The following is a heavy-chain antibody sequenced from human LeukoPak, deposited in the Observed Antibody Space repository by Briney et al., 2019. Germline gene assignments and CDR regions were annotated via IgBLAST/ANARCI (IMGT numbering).Heavy chain of an antibody. CDR2: VSSTGNYI. CDR3: ARGDYYDSSGYHGAFDI. J-gene: IGHJ3*02. Sequence: GGSLRLSCAASGFTFSTYSMIWVRQAPGKGLEWVSSVSSTGNYIFYADSVKGRFTISRDNAKNSVYLQMNSLRAEDTAVYYCARGDYYDSSGYHGAFDIWGQGTMVTVSS. V-gene: IGHV3-21*01. D-gene: IGHD3-22*01. CDR1: GFTFSTYS.